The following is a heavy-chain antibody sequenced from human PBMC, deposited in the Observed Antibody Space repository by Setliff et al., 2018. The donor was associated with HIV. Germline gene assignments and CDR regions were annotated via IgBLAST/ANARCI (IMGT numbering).Heavy chain of an antibody. CDR2: IYYSGST. Sequence: PSETLSLTCTVSGGSISSYYWSWIRQPPGKGLEWIGYIYYSGSTNYNPSLKSRVTMSIDASKNQFSLNLRSVTAADTATYYCARGNYYASGLDYWGQGTLVTVSS. V-gene: IGHV4-59*01. J-gene: IGHJ4*02. D-gene: IGHD3-10*01. CDR1: GGSISSYY. CDR3: ARGNYYASGLDY.